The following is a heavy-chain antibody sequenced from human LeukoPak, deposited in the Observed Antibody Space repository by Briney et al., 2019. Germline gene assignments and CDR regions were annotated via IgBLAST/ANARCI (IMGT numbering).Heavy chain of an antibody. V-gene: IGHV4-59*08. CDR1: GGSISSYY. J-gene: IGHJ4*02. D-gene: IGHD2-15*01. CDR2: IYYSGST. CDR3: ARLRYCSGGSCYYFDY. Sequence: SETLSLTCTVSGGSISSYYWSWVRQPPGKGLEWIGYIYYSGSTNYNPSLKSGGTISVDTYKNQFSLKLRSVTAADTAVYYCARLRYCSGGSCYYFDYWGQGTVVTVSS.